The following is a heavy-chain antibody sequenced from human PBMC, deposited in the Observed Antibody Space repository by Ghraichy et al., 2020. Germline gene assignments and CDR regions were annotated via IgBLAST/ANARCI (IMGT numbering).Heavy chain of an antibody. CDR1: GGSISSGGYY. Sequence: LRLSCTVSGGSISSGGYYWSWIRQHPGKGLEWIGYIYYSGSTYYNPSLKSRVSISVDTSKNQFSLKLSSVTAADTAVYYCARHDPYDFRGGSGFDPWGQGTLVTVSS. CDR2: IYYSGST. CDR3: ARHDPYDFRGGSGFDP. J-gene: IGHJ5*02. D-gene: IGHD3-3*01. V-gene: IGHV4-31*03.